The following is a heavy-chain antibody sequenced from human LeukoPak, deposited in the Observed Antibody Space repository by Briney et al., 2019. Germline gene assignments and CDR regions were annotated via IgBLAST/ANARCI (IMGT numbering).Heavy chain of an antibody. CDR2: INPNSGGT. Sequence: ALVKVSCKASGYTFTGYYMHWVRQAPGQGLEWMGWINPNSGGTNYAQKFQGRVTMTRDTSISTAYMELSRLRSDDTAVYYCARTYGYSSGWYWDYWGQGTLVTVSS. CDR3: ARTYGYSSGWYWDY. D-gene: IGHD6-19*01. J-gene: IGHJ4*02. V-gene: IGHV1-2*02. CDR1: GYTFTGYY.